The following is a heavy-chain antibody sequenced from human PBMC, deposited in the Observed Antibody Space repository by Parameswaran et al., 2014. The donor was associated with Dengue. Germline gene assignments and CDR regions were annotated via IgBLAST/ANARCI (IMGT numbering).Heavy chain of an antibody. CDR2: INHSGST. CDR3: ARGEDTAMVGYGMDV. D-gene: IGHD5-18*01. CDR1: GGSFSGYY. V-gene: IGHV4-34*01. J-gene: IGHJ6*02. Sequence: SQTLSLTCAVYGGSFSGYYWSWIRQPPGKGLEWIGEINHSGSTNYNPSLKSRVTISVDTSKNQFSLKLSSVTAADTAVYYCARGEDTAMVGYGMDVWGQGTTVTVSS.